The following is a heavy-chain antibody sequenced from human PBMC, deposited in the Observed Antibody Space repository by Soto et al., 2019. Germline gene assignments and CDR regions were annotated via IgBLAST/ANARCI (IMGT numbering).Heavy chain of an antibody. J-gene: IGHJ4*02. CDR3: AREHYYDGSGFWL. Sequence: GGSLRLSCAASGFTFSSYSMNWVRQAPGKGLEWVSSISSSSSYIYYGDSVKGRLTISRDNAKNSLYLQMNSLRAEDTATYYWAREHYYDGSGFWLWGRGPLVAVSS. D-gene: IGHD3-22*01. V-gene: IGHV3-21*01. CDR1: GFTFSSYS. CDR2: ISSSSSYI.